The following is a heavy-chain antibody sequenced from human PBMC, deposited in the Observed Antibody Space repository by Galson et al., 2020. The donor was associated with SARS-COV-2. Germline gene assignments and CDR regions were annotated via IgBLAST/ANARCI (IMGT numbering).Heavy chain of an antibody. Sequence: ASVKVSCKALGYSFTDSGISWVRQAPGQGLEWMGWINTYDGDTKYAENFQGRVTLTKDTSTSTAYMELRSLRSDDTAIFFCARDRLGLNDAFDMWGPGTVVTVSS. CDR3: ARDRLGLNDAFDM. J-gene: IGHJ3*02. CDR2: INTYDGDT. CDR1: GYSFTDSG. D-gene: IGHD3-16*01. V-gene: IGHV1-18*04.